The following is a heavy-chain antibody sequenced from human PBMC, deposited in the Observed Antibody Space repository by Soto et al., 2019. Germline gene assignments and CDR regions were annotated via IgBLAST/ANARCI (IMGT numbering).Heavy chain of an antibody. CDR3: ARNLYSYGYYYYGMDV. D-gene: IGHD5-18*01. CDR2: ISSSSSYI. J-gene: IGHJ6*02. Sequence: EVQLVESGGGLVKPGGSLRLSCAASGFTFSSYSMNWVRQAPGKELEWVSSISSSSSYIYYADSVKGRFTISRDNAKNSLYLQMNSLRAEDTAVYYCARNLYSYGYYYYGMDVWGQGTTVTVSS. CDR1: GFTFSSYS. V-gene: IGHV3-21*01.